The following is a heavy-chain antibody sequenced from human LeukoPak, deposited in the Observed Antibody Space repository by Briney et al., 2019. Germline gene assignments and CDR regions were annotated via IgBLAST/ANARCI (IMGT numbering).Heavy chain of an antibody. CDR3: AELGITMIGGV. J-gene: IGHJ6*04. V-gene: IGHV3-74*01. Sequence: HPGGSLRLSCAGSGFSFTGYWMHWVRQTPGKALVWISRLYSDGRSLTYADSVKGRFTISRDNAKNSLDLQMNSLRAEDTAVYYCAELGITMIGGVWGKGTTVTISS. D-gene: IGHD3-10*02. CDR1: GFSFTGYW. CDR2: LYSDGRSL.